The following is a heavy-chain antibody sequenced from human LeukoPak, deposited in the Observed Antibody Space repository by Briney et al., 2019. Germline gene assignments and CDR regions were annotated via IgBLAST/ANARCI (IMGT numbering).Heavy chain of an antibody. CDR3: ARGRRDKNYYGSGSYYY. J-gene: IGHJ4*02. Sequence: GASVKVSCKASGYTFTSYYMHWVRQAPGQGLEWMGIINPSGGSTSYAQKFQGRVTMTRDTSTSTVYMELSSLRSEDTAVYYCARGRRDKNYYGSGSYYYWGQGTLVTVSS. V-gene: IGHV1-46*01. CDR1: GYTFTSYY. D-gene: IGHD3-10*01. CDR2: INPSGGST.